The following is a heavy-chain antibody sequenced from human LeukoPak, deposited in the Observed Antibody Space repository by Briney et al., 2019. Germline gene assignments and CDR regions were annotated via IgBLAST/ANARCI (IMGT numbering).Heavy chain of an antibody. CDR2: VRYDESTK. D-gene: IGHD2-2*01. CDR3: AKDVPAAYFDY. CDR1: GFTFSNYG. Sequence: GGSLRLSCSASGFTFSNYGMHWVRQAPGKGLEWVAFVRYDESTKFYADSVKGRFTISRDNSKTTLYLQMNSLRPEDTAVYYCAKDVPAAYFDYWGQGTLVTVSS. V-gene: IGHV3-30*02. J-gene: IGHJ4*02.